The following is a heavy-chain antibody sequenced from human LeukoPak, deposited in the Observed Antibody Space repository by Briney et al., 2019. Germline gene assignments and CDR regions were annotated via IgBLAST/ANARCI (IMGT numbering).Heavy chain of an antibody. CDR3: ARGNWNSTYYFDY. CDR1: GGSFSDYY. Sequence: PSETLSLTCAVYGGSFSDYYWIWIRQPSGKGLEWIGEINHSGTTNYNPSLKSRVTISVDTSKNQFSLKQDSVTAADTAVYYCARGNWNSTYYFDYWGQGTLVTVSS. CDR2: INHSGTT. D-gene: IGHD1-7*01. J-gene: IGHJ4*02. V-gene: IGHV4-34*01.